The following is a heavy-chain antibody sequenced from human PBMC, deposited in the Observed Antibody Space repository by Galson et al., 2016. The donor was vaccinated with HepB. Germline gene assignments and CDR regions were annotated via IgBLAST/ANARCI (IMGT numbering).Heavy chain of an antibody. CDR2: IWYNGNNK. D-gene: IGHD5-18*01. Sequence: SLRLSCAASGFTFSSYAMHWVRQAPGKGLEWVAVIWYNGNNKNYADSVKGRFTISRDNSKNTLYLQMNSLKAKDTAVYYCARDLNTALVTGIGFGYWGQGTLVTVSS. CDR1: GFTFSSYA. J-gene: IGHJ4*02. CDR3: ARDLNTALVTGIGFGY. V-gene: IGHV3-33*01.